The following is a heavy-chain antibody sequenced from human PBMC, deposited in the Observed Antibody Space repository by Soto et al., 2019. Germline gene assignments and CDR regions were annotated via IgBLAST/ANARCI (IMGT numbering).Heavy chain of an antibody. Sequence: GGSLRLSCAASGFTFSSYGMHWVRQAPGKGLEWVAVIWYDGSNKYYADSVKGRFTISRDNSKNTLYLQMNSLRAEDTAVYYCARDNQAAAGDYFDYWGQGTLVTVSS. V-gene: IGHV3-33*01. D-gene: IGHD6-13*01. CDR3: ARDNQAAAGDYFDY. CDR1: GFTFSSYG. CDR2: IWYDGSNK. J-gene: IGHJ4*02.